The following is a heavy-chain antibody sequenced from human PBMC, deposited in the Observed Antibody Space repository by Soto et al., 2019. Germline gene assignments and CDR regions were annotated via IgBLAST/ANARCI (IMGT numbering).Heavy chain of an antibody. D-gene: IGHD6-19*01. CDR1: GGSISSSSYY. J-gene: IGHJ4*02. Sequence: QLQLQESGPGLVKPSETLSLTCTVSGGSISSSSYYWGWIRQPPGKGLEWIGSIYYSGSTYYNPSLKSRVTISVDTSKNQFSLKLSSVTAADTAVYYCARHGAAIAVDYWGQGTLVTVSS. CDR2: IYYSGST. V-gene: IGHV4-39*01. CDR3: ARHGAAIAVDY.